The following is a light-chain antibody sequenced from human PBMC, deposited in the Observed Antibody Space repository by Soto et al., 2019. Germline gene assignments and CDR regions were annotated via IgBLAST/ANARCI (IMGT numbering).Light chain of an antibody. J-gene: IGLJ1*01. CDR1: KLGDKY. CDR3: QAWDSSTEGYV. CDR2: QDS. V-gene: IGLV3-1*01. Sequence: SYELTQPPSVSVSPGQTASITCSGDKLGDKYASWYQQKPGQSPVLVIYQDSKRPSGIPERFSGSNSGNTATLTISGTQAMDEADYYCQAWDSSTEGYVFGTGTKLTVL.